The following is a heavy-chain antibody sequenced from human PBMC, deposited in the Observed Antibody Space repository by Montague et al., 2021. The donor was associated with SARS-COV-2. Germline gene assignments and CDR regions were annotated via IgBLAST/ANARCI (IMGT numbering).Heavy chain of an antibody. CDR3: AGLVYTTSTVDY. V-gene: IGHV4-59*08. Sequence: SETLSLTCTVSGGSLSFYFWTWIRQPPGRGLEWIGYIAYSGSTNYNPSLTSRLTMSLDMSSNQFSLKVKSVTAADTAVYYCAGLVYTTSTVDYWGHGTLVTVSS. D-gene: IGHD1-14*01. CDR1: GGSLSFYF. CDR2: IAYSGST. J-gene: IGHJ4*01.